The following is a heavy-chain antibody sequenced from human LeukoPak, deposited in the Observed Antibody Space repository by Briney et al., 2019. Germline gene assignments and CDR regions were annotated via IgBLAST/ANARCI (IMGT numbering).Heavy chain of an antibody. Sequence: PSETLSLTCTVSGGSISSGDYYWSWIRQPPGKGLEWIGYIYYSGSTYYNPSLKSRVTISVDTSKNQFSLKLSSVTAADTAVYYCARDGTISEDSLHYGMDVWGKGTTVTVSS. J-gene: IGHJ6*04. CDR3: ARDGTISEDSLHYGMDV. CDR1: GGSISSGDYY. CDR2: IYYSGST. D-gene: IGHD1-14*01. V-gene: IGHV4-30-4*01.